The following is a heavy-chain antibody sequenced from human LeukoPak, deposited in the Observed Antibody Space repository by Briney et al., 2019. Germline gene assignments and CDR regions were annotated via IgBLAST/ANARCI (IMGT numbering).Heavy chain of an antibody. D-gene: IGHD2-2*01. CDR3: VRGFCSSPSCAFDY. CDR1: GFTFISYA. J-gene: IGHJ4*02. Sequence: PGGSLRLSCSASGFTFISYAMHWVRQAPGKGLEYVSGIGSDGGSTYYADSVKGRFTISRDNSKNTLYLQMSSLRAEDTAVYYCVRGFCSSPSCAFDYWGQGTLVTVSS. CDR2: IGSDGGST. V-gene: IGHV3-64D*06.